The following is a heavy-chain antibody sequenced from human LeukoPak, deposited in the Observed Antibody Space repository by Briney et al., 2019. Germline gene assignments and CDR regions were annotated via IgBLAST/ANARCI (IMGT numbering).Heavy chain of an antibody. CDR3: ASGKRYSTGWYYFDN. CDR1: GFTFSSYA. Sequence: GGSLRLSCASSGFTFSSYAMSWVRQAPGKGLEWVSTIGGTGVRTYYADSVKGRFIISRDNSKNTLHLQMKSLRVEDTAVYYCASGKRYSTGWYYFDNWGRGTLVTVSS. CDR2: IGGTGVRT. J-gene: IGHJ4*02. V-gene: IGHV3-23*01. D-gene: IGHD6-19*01.